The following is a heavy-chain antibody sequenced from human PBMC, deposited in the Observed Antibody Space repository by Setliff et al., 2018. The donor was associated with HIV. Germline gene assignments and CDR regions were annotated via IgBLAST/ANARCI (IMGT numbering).Heavy chain of an antibody. V-gene: IGHV1-69*13. CDR2: IIPLFGTT. CDR1: GGTVTTYS. Sequence: SVKVSCKASGGTVTTYSINWVRRAPGQGLEWMGGIIPLFGTTTYAQKFQGRVTITADQSTSTAYMELSSLRSEDTAMYYCARGRVAAVWAAWGQGTLVTVSS. J-gene: IGHJ5*02. CDR3: ARGRVAAVWAA. D-gene: IGHD6-13*01.